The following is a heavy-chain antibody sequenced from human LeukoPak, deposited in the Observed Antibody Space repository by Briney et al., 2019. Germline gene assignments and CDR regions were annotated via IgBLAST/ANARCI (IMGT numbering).Heavy chain of an antibody. D-gene: IGHD6-13*01. CDR3: ARHLSSSWYFDY. Sequence: SETLSLTCTVYGESFSSYYWGWIRQPPGKGLEWIGSIYYSGSTYYNPSLKSRVTISVDTSKNQFSLKLSSVTAADTAVYYCARHLSSSWYFDYWGQGTLVTVSS. CDR1: GESFSSYY. J-gene: IGHJ4*02. CDR2: IYYSGST. V-gene: IGHV4-39*01.